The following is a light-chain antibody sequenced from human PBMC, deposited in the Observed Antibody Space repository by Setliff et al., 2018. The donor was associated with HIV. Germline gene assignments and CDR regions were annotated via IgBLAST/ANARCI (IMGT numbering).Light chain of an antibody. Sequence: QSVLTQPASVSGSPGQSITISCTGTSSDVGGYNFVSWYQHHPGKAPKLIIYDVTNRPSGVSNRFSGSKSGSTASLTISGLQAEDEADYYCCSYTTISTWGFGGGTQLTVL. CDR1: SSDVGGYNF. V-gene: IGLV2-14*03. J-gene: IGLJ3*02. CDR2: DVT. CDR3: CSYTTISTWG.